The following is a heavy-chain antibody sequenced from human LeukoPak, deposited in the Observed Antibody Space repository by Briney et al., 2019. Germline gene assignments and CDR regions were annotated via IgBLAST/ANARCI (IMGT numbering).Heavy chain of an antibody. V-gene: IGHV4-59*08. CDR3: ARHETGVAVAGIDY. J-gene: IGHJ4*02. CDR1: GGSISSYY. D-gene: IGHD6-19*01. Sequence: SETLSLTCTISGGSISSYYWSWIRQPPGKGLEWIGYIYYSGSTNYNPSLKSRVTISVDTSKNQFSLKLSSVTAADTAVYYCARHETGVAVAGIDYWGQGTLVTVSS. CDR2: IYYSGST.